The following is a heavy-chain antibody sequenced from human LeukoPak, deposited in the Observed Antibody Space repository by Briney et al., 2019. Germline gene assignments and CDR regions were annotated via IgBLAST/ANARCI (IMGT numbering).Heavy chain of an antibody. D-gene: IGHD3-9*01. Sequence: PSETLSLTCTVSGGSISSSSYYWSWIRQPPGKGLEWIGYIYYSGSTNYNPSLKSRVTISVDTSKNQFSLKLSSVTAADTAVYYCARGQGPGDILTQYYYYYMDVWGKGTTVTISS. V-gene: IGHV4-61*01. CDR2: IYYSGST. CDR1: GGSISSSSYY. CDR3: ARGQGPGDILTQYYYYYMDV. J-gene: IGHJ6*03.